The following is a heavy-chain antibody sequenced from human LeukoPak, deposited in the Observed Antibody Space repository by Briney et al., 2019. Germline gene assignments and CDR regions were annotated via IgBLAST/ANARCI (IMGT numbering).Heavy chain of an antibody. J-gene: IGHJ6*03. V-gene: IGHV1-69*13. CDR3: ARSYDFWSGYFSYYYMDV. Sequence: GASVKISCKASGGTFSSYAISWVRQAPGQGLEWMGEIIPLFGTANYAQKFQGRVTITADESTSTAYMELSSLRSEDTAVYYCARSYDFWSGYFSYYYMDVWGKGTTVTVSS. D-gene: IGHD3-3*01. CDR1: GGTFSSYA. CDR2: IIPLFGTA.